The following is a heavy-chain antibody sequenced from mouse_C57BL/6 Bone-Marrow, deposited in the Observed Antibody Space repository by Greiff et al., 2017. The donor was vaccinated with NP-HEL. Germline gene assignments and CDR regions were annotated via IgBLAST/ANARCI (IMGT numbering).Heavy chain of an antibody. J-gene: IGHJ2*01. CDR3: TTRFTTVVATDY. CDR1: GFNIKDDY. D-gene: IGHD1-1*01. V-gene: IGHV14-4*01. Sequence: VHVKQSGAELVRPGASVKLSCTASGFNIKDDYMHWVKQRPEQGLEWIGWIDPENGDTEYASKFQGKATITADTSSNTAYLQLSSLTSEDTAVYYCTTRFTTVVATDYWGQGTTLTVSS. CDR2: IDPENGDT.